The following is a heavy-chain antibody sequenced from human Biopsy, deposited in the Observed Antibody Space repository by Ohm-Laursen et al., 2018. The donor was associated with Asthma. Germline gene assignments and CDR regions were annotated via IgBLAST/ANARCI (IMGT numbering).Heavy chain of an antibody. CDR1: GFSFSNFA. CDR3: ARTFHFWSPYHAEHYQL. CDR2: ISKDASTQ. D-gene: IGHD3-3*02. J-gene: IGHJ1*01. Sequence: SLRLSCAASGFSFSNFAIHWVRQAPGKGLEWVGVISKDASTQDYADSVKGRFTISRDNSKNTLYLQMNSLRAEDTAVYYCARTFHFWSPYHAEHYQLWGQGTLVTVSS. V-gene: IGHV3-30*07.